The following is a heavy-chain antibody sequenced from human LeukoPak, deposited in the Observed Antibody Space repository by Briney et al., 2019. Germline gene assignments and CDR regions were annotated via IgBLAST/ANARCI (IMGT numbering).Heavy chain of an antibody. V-gene: IGHV1-18*04. CDR2: ITGNNGNR. J-gene: IGHJ6*02. CDR3: ARIRSISGVLYSRIPNYFYYAMDV. CDR1: GYTFTGYY. D-gene: IGHD3-3*01. Sequence: GASVKVSCKASGYTFTGYYMHWVRQAPGQGLEWMGWITGNNGNRHYVEKFRGRVTMTTDTATSTAYMELRSLGSDDTAVYYCARIRSISGVLYSRIPNYFYYAMDVWGQGTTVTVSS.